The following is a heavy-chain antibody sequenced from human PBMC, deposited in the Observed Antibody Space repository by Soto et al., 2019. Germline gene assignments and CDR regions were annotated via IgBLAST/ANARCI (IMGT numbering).Heavy chain of an antibody. J-gene: IGHJ4*02. V-gene: IGHV4-34*01. CDR1: GGSFSGYY. Sequence: QVQLQQWGAGLLKPSETLSLTCAVYGGSFSGYYWSWIRQPPGKGLEWIGEINHSGSTNYNPSLKTRVTRSVDTSKNQSPRKLSSVTAADTAVYYCARARRVYCTNGVCYSFFDYWGQGTLVPVSS. D-gene: IGHD2-8*01. CDR3: ARARRVYCTNGVCYSFFDY. CDR2: INHSGST.